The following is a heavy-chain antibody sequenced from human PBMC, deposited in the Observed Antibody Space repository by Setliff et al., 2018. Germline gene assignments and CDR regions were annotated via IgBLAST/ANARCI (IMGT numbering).Heavy chain of an antibody. CDR3: ARDGGDYYYCMDV. CDR1: GYTFTSYA. CDR2: INAGNGNT. D-gene: IGHD1-26*01. V-gene: IGHV1-3*01. J-gene: IGHJ6*03. Sequence: ASVKVSCKASGYTFTSYAIHWVRQAPGQRLEWMGWINAGNGNTKYSQKFQGRVTITRDTSASTAYMELSGLKSEDTAVYYCARDGGDYYYCMDVWGKGTTVTVSS.